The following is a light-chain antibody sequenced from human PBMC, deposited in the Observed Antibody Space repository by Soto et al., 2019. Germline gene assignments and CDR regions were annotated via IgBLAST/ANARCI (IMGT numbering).Light chain of an antibody. CDR2: QIS. V-gene: IGKV2-24*01. CDR3: LHSSLLRT. Sequence: DVVLTQTPLSSPVTLGQPASFSCRSSQSLRHRDGNTYLSWLQQRPGQPPRLLIYQISKRFSGVPERFSGSGAGTNFKLRISRVEAGDVGIYFCLHSSLLRTFGQGTRVDIK. J-gene: IGKJ1*01. CDR1: QSLRHRDGNTY.